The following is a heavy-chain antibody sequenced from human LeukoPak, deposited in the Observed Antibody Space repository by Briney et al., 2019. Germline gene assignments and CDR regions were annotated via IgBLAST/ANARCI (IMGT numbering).Heavy chain of an antibody. Sequence: GGSLRLSCAASGFIVSTNYMSWVRQAPGRGLEWVSLIYSSGTTYYADSVKGRFTISRDISKSTLYLQMNSLRADDTAVYYCARGSGPSSWFPIFDSWGQGALVTVSS. CDR3: ARGSGPSSWFPIFDS. CDR1: GFIVSTNY. V-gene: IGHV3-53*01. CDR2: IYSSGTT. D-gene: IGHD6-13*01. J-gene: IGHJ4*02.